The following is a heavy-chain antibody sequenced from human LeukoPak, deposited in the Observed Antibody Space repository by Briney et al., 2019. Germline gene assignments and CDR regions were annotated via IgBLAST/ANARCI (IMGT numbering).Heavy chain of an antibody. CDR2: INPNSGNT. V-gene: IGHV1-8*02. J-gene: IGHJ6*02. Sequence: ASVKVSCKASGYTFTGYYMHWVRQAPGQGLEWMGRINPNSGNTGYAQKFQGRVTMTRNTSISTAYMELSSLRSEDTAVYYCARSRTGTGVWYYYYYGMDVWGQGTTVTVSS. D-gene: IGHD1-7*01. CDR1: GYTFTGYY. CDR3: ARSRTGTGVWYYYYYGMDV.